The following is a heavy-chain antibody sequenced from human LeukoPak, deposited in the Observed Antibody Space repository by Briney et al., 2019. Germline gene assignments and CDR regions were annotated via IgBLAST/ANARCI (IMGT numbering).Heavy chain of an antibody. CDR2: IYYSGST. CDR1: GGSISSYY. V-gene: IGHV4-59*12. D-gene: IGHD5-18*01. J-gene: IGHJ5*02. Sequence: SETLSLTCTVSGGSISSYYWSWIRQPPGKGLEWIGYIYYSGSTNYNPSLRSRVTISVDTSKNQFSLKLSSVTAADTAVHYCARERGYSYGYFDPWGQGTLVTVSS. CDR3: ARERGYSYGYFDP.